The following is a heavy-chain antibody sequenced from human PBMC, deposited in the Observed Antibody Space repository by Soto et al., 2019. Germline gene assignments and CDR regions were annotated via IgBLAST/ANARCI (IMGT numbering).Heavy chain of an antibody. J-gene: IGHJ4*02. CDR2: VYHSGST. CDR1: GDSISSPTW. Sequence: QVQLQESGPGLVKPSETLSLTCDVSGDSISSPTWWTWVRQPPGKGLEWNGEVYHSGSTNYNSSLKSRVTISVDKSKNQFSLRLPSVTAADTAVYYCATRAPIDGDPYWGQGTLVTVSS. D-gene: IGHD4-17*01. V-gene: IGHV4-4*02. CDR3: ATRAPIDGDPY.